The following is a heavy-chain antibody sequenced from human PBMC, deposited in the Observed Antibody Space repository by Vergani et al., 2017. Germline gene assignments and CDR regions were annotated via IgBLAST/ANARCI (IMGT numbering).Heavy chain of an antibody. D-gene: IGHD2-2*01. J-gene: IGHJ4*02. CDR2: IYYSGST. CDR3: ARDDIVVVPAAGNFDY. V-gene: IGHV4-39*07. Sequence: QLQLQESGPGLVKPSETLSLTCTVSGGSISSSSYYWGWIRQPPGKGLEWIGSIYYSGSTYYNPSLKSRVTISVDTSKNQFSLKLSSVTAADTAVYYCARDDIVVVPAAGNFDYWGQGTLVTVSS. CDR1: GGSISSSSYY.